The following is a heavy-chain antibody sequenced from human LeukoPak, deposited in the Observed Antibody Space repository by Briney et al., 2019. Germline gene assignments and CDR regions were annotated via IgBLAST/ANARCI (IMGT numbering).Heavy chain of an antibody. J-gene: IGHJ4*02. CDR1: GGTLSSYA. CDR2: IIPILGIA. CDR3: ARQPGIAVAGKPAHFDY. D-gene: IGHD6-19*01. V-gene: IGHV1-69*04. Sequence: ASVNVSSKASGGTLSSYAISWVRQAPGQGLEWMGGIIPILGIANYAQKFQGRVTITADKSTSTAYMELSSLRSEDTAVYYCARQPGIAVAGKPAHFDYWGQGTLVTVPS.